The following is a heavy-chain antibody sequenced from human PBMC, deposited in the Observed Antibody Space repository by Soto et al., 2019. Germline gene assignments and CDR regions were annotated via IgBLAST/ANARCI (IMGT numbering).Heavy chain of an antibody. D-gene: IGHD3-10*01. J-gene: IGHJ4*02. Sequence: GGPLRLSCVASGLTFGSRAMTWVRQAPGEGLQWVSTITDTGGDAKYADSVRGRFVISRDNSKKTLYLQMTSLTAEDSAMYYCARGSTDSYPGSRIFDFWGRGTLVTVS. V-gene: IGHV3-23*01. CDR1: GLTFGSRA. CDR2: ITDTGGDA. CDR3: ARGSTDSYPGSRIFDF.